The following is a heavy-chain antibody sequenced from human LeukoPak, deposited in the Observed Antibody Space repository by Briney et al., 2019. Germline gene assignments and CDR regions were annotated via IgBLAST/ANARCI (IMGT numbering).Heavy chain of an antibody. V-gene: IGHV3-7*04. CDR2: INQDGREK. Sequence: GGSLRLSCVASGFTFGSYGMHWVRQAPGEGLEWVANINQDGREKYSVDSVKGRFTISRDNAKNSLYLQMNSLRAEDTAVYYCARDYTYYYDDSGPHYYFDYWGQGTLVTVSS. CDR3: ARDYTYYYDDSGPHYYFDY. J-gene: IGHJ4*02. D-gene: IGHD3-22*01. CDR1: GFTFGSYG.